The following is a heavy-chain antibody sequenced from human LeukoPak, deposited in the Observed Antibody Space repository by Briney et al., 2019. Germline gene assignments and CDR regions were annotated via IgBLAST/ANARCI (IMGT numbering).Heavy chain of an antibody. CDR2: ISSSGSTI. CDR1: GFTFSSYE. D-gene: IGHD2-21*02. V-gene: IGHV3-48*03. Sequence: PGGSLRLSCAASGFTFSSYEMNWVRQAPGKGLEWVSYISSSGSTIYYADSVKGRFTISRDNAKNSLYLQMNSLRAKDTAVYYCARSGPVVVTATVDYWGQGTLVTVSS. CDR3: ARSGPVVVTATVDY. J-gene: IGHJ4*02.